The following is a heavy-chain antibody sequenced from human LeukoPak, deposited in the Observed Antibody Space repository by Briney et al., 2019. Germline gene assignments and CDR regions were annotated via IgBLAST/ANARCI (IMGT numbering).Heavy chain of an antibody. J-gene: IGHJ1*01. D-gene: IGHD3-9*01. CDR2: ICYSGST. V-gene: IGHV4-39*07. CDR3: ARTVRADYDVLTGYYVQEAGLQD. CDR1: GGSISSSSYY. Sequence: SETLSLTCSVPGGSISSSSYYWGWIRQPPGKGLEWIGSICYSGSTFYNPSLKSRVTISISTSKNQFSLKLTSMTAADTAIYYCARTVRADYDVLTGYYVQEAGLQDWGQGSLVTVSS.